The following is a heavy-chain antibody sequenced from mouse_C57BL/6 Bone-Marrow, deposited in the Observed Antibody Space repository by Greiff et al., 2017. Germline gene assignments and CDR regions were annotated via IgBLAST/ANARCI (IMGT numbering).Heavy chain of an antibody. CDR2: ISNLAYSI. CDR1: GCTFSDYG. CDR3: ENRWLKSGHGYYAFAY. J-gene: IGHJ3*01. V-gene: IGHV5-15*04. Sequence: DVRLVESGGGLVQPGGSLKLSCAASGCTFSDYGMAWVRQAPRKGPEWVAFISNLAYSIYYADTVTGRFTISRENAMNTLYLEMSSLRSECTAIYYGENRWLKSGHGYYAFAYWGQGTLVTVSA. D-gene: IGHD2-3*01.